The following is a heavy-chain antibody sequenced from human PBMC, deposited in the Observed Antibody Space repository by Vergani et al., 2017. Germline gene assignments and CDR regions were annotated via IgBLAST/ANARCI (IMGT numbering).Heavy chain of an antibody. V-gene: IGHV3-74*01. D-gene: IGHD3-10*01. CDR3: AVLTSATSGFDI. J-gene: IGHJ3*02. Sequence: EVQLVESGGGLVQPGGSLTLSCAASGFTFSSYWMHWVRQAPGKGLVWVSHIKTDGSSTKYADSVKGRFTISRDNAKNTLFLQMDSLSGEDTAVYYCAVLTSATSGFDIWGQGAMVTVSS. CDR1: GFTFSSYW. CDR2: IKTDGSST.